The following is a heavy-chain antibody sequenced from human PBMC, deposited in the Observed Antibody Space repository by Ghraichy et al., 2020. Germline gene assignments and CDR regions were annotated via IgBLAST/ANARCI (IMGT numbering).Heavy chain of an antibody. J-gene: IGHJ4*02. D-gene: IGHD3-22*01. CDR3: ARGGPAGGMILVGLDS. Sequence: SETLSLTCTVSGGSISSAGYYWSWIRQHPGKGLEWIGYLYYSGNTYYNPSLKSQVTISVDTSKNQFSLKLSSVTAADTAVYYCARGGPAGGMILVGLDSWGQGTLVTVSS. CDR2: LYYSGNT. V-gene: IGHV4-31*01. CDR1: GGSISSAGYY.